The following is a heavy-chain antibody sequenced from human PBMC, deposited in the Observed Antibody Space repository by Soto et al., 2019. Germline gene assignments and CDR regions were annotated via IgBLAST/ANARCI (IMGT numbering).Heavy chain of an antibody. CDR2: IYPGDSDT. J-gene: IGHJ6*02. CDR1: GYSFTSYW. V-gene: IGHV5-51*01. Sequence: GESLKISCKGSGYSFTSYWIGWLRQMPGKGLESMGIIYPGDSDTRYSPSFQGQVTISADKSISTAYLQWSSLKASDTAMYYCARTAAAGKYYYGMDVWGQGTTVTVS. CDR3: ARTAAAGKYYYGMDV. D-gene: IGHD6-13*01.